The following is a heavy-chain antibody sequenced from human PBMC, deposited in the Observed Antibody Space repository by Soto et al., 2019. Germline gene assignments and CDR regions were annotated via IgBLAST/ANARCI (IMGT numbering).Heavy chain of an antibody. Sequence: QITLKESGPTLVKPTQTLTLTCTFSGFSLSTSGVGVGWIRQPPGKALEWLALIYWDDDKRYSPSLKSRLTXTXVTSKTQVVLTMTNMDPVDTATSYCAHGTVTYGMDVWGQGTTVTVSS. CDR3: AHGTVTYGMDV. V-gene: IGHV2-5*02. CDR1: GFSLSTSGVG. J-gene: IGHJ6*02. D-gene: IGHD4-4*01. CDR2: IYWDDDK.